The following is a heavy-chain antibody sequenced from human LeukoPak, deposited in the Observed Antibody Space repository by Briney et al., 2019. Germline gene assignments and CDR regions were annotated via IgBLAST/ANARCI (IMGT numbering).Heavy chain of an antibody. J-gene: IGHJ2*01. CDR2: IYSGGST. V-gene: IGHV3-66*01. CDR3: ARDKVYYYDSSGYSYYWYFDL. Sequence: GGSLRLSCAASGLTFTNAWLSWVRQPPGKGLEWVSVIYSGGSTYYADSVKGRFTISRDNSKNTLYLQMNSLRAEDTAVYYCARDKVYYYDSSGYSYYWYFDLWGRGTLVTVSS. CDR1: GLTFTNAW. D-gene: IGHD3-22*01.